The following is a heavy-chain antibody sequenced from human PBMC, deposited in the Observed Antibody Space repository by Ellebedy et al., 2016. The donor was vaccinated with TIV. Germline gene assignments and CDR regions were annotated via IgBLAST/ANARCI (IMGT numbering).Heavy chain of an antibody. Sequence: GGSLRLSXAASGFTFSSYSMNWVRQAPGKGLEWVSYISSSSSTIYYADSVKGRFTISRDNAKNSLYLQMNSLRAEDTAVYYCAKAHLAAGRDYHFDYWGQGTLVTVSS. J-gene: IGHJ4*02. V-gene: IGHV3-48*04. D-gene: IGHD6-13*01. CDR2: ISSSSSTI. CDR3: AKAHLAAGRDYHFDY. CDR1: GFTFSSYS.